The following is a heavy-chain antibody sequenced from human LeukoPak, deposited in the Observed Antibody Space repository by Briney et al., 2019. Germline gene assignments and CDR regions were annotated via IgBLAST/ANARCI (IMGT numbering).Heavy chain of an antibody. CDR1: GGSVNGYY. CDR2: IYHSGTT. D-gene: IGHD3-22*01. J-gene: IGHJ4*02. V-gene: IGHV4-59*02. Sequence: PSETLSLTCAVSGGSVNGYYWSWIRQPPGKGLEWIGYIYHSGTTNFNPSLRSRVAVSIDTSKNQFSLRLSSVTAADTAVYYCARDNRRGYDSSGYDYWGQGTLVTVSS. CDR3: ARDNRRGYDSSGYDY.